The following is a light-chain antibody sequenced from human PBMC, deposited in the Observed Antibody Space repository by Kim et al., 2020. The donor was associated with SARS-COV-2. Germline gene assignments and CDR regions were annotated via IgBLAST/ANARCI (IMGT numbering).Light chain of an antibody. CDR3: QQYGSSPQGLT. CDR1: QSVSSSY. V-gene: IGKV3-20*01. Sequence: EIVLTQSPGTLSLSPGERATLSCRASQSVSSSYLAWYQQKPGQAPRLLIYGASSRATGIPDRFSGSGSGTDFTLTISRLEPEDLAVYYCQQYGSSPQGLTFGGGTKLEI. CDR2: GAS. J-gene: IGKJ4*01.